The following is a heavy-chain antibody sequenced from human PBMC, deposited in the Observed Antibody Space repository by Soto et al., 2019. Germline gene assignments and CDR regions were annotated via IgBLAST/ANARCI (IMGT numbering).Heavy chain of an antibody. Sequence: QVQLVESGGGVVQPGTSLRLSCAASGFTFSSYGMHWVRQAPGKGLEWVAVISYDGSNKYYADSVKGRFTISRDNSKNTLYLQMNSLRAEDTAVYYCAKDGVGTYSSLDYWGQGTLVTVSS. J-gene: IGHJ4*02. CDR3: AKDGVGTYSSLDY. D-gene: IGHD6-13*01. CDR2: ISYDGSNK. CDR1: GFTFSSYG. V-gene: IGHV3-30*18.